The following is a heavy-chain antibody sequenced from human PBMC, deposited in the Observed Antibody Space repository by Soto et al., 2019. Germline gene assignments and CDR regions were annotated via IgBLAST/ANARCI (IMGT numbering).Heavy chain of an antibody. Sequence: QVQLVESGRGVVQPGRSLRLSCAASGFTFSSYGMHWVRQAPGKGLEWVAVISYDGSNKYYADSVKGRFTISRDNSKNTLYLQMNSLRAEDTAVYYCAKGTTVTGYWGQGTLVTVSS. CDR2: ISYDGSNK. V-gene: IGHV3-30*18. CDR1: GFTFSSYG. CDR3: AKGTTVTGY. D-gene: IGHD4-17*01. J-gene: IGHJ4*02.